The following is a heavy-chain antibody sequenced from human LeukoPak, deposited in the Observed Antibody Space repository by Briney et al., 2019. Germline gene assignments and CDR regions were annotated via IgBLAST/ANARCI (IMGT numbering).Heavy chain of an antibody. CDR2: ISSGSSYI. D-gene: IGHD1-26*01. Sequence: GGSLRLSCAASGFTFSSYNMNWVRQAPGKGLEWVSSISSGSSYIYYADSVKGRITISRDNAKNSLYLQMNSLRAEDTAVYYCARDKVVGATLFDYWGQGTLVTVSS. CDR1: GFTFSSYN. CDR3: ARDKVVGATLFDY. V-gene: IGHV3-21*01. J-gene: IGHJ4*02.